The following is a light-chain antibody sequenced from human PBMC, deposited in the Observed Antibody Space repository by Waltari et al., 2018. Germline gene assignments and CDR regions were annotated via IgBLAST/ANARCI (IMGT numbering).Light chain of an antibody. Sequence: EVVLTQSPVTLSLSPGERAILSCRAGQSIRSSLAWYQQNPGQPPRLLIYDVSTRAAAIPARFSGSGSGTDFTLTISSLEPEDFAVYYCQQYSDWPPGTFGQGTKVEVK. J-gene: IGKJ1*01. V-gene: IGKV3-11*01. CDR3: QQYSDWPPGT. CDR2: DVS. CDR1: QSIRSS.